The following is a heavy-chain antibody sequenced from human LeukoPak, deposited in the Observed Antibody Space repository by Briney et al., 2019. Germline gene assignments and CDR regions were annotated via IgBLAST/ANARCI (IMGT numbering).Heavy chain of an antibody. CDR2: IYTSGST. Sequence: TLSLTCTVSGGSISSGSNFWSGIRQPAGKGLEWIGRIYTSGSTNYNPSLKSRVTISVDTSKNQFSLKLSSVTAADTAVYYCASDRIEVDAFDIWGQGTMVTASS. CDR3: ASDRIEVDAFDI. D-gene: IGHD2-15*01. CDR1: GGSISSGSNF. J-gene: IGHJ3*02. V-gene: IGHV4-61*02.